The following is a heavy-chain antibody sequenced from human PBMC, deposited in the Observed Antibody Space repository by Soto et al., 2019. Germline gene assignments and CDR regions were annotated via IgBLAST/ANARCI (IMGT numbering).Heavy chain of an antibody. V-gene: IGHV1-69*13. CDR3: ARSNALYYYDSSGYYYGPFDY. J-gene: IGHJ4*02. D-gene: IGHD3-22*01. Sequence: SVKVSCKASGGTFSSYAISWVRQAPGQGLEWMGGIIPIFGTANYAQKFQGRVTITADESTSTAYTELSSLRSEDTAVYYCARSNALYYYDSSGYYYGPFDYWGQGTLVTVSS. CDR2: IIPIFGTA. CDR1: GGTFSSYA.